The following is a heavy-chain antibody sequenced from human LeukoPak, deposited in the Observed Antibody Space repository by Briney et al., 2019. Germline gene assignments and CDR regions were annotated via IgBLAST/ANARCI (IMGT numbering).Heavy chain of an antibody. CDR1: GYTFTGYY. V-gene: IGHV1-2*02. CDR2: INPNNGGT. CDR3: ARSLGDSSGYYPLPFDY. J-gene: IGHJ4*02. Sequence: ASVKVSCKASGYTFTGYYMHWVRQAPGQGLEWMGWINPNNGGTNYAQKFQGRVTMTRDTSINTAYMELRSLRSDDTAVYYCARSLGDSSGYYPLPFDYWGQGTLVIVSS. D-gene: IGHD3-22*01.